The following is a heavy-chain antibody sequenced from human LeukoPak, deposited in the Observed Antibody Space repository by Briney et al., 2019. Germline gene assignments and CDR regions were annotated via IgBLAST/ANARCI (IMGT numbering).Heavy chain of an antibody. CDR2: ISGNGVVT. CDR1: GFTFSSYA. CDR3: TKGAVTTYRAFDI. J-gene: IGHJ3*02. Sequence: GGSLRLPCAASGFTFSSYAMRWVRQAPGKGLEWVSAISGNGVVTYYADSVKGRFTISRDNSKNMVYMQMNSLRAEDTAVYYCTKGAVTTYRAFDIWGQGTMVTVSS. V-gene: IGHV3-23*01. D-gene: IGHD4-17*01.